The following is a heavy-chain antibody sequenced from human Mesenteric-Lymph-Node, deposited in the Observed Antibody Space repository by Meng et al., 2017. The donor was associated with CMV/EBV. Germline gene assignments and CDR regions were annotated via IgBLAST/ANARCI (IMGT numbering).Heavy chain of an antibody. CDR2: ISGSGSTI. V-gene: IGHV3-48*03. CDR1: GFTFDDYA. D-gene: IGHD2-2*01. Sequence: GESLKISCAASGFTFDDYAMNWVRQAPGKGLEWVSYISGSGSTIYYADSVKGRFTISRDNAKNSLYLQMNSLRAEDTAVYYCARDQYQLSSDTPFDCWGQGTLVTVSS. CDR3: ARDQYQLSSDTPFDC. J-gene: IGHJ4*02.